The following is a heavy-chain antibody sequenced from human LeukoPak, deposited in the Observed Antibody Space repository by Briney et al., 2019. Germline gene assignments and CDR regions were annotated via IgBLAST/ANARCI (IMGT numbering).Heavy chain of an antibody. CDR3: ARQPAAAGHDTFDI. CDR2: IYYSGST. J-gene: IGHJ3*02. V-gene: IGHV4-39*01. CDR1: GGSMSSRTYY. D-gene: IGHD6-13*01. Sequence: SETLSLTCTVSGGSMSSRTYYWGWIRQPPGKGLEWIGSIYYSGSTYYNPSLKSRVTLSVGTSKNQFSLNLSSVTAADTAVYYCARQPAAAGHDTFDIWGQGTMVTVSS.